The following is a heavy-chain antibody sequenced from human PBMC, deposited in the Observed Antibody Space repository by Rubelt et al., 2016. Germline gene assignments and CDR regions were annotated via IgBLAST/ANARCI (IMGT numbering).Heavy chain of an antibody. CDR3: ARGSRVGPTGDY. D-gene: IGHD1-26*01. J-gene: IGHJ4*02. Sequence: QVQLQESGPGLVKPSETLSLTCSVSGGSISSYYWSWIRQPPGKGLEWIGYIYYSGSTNYNPSLKSRVTISVDTSKNQHPLKLGSGTAAETAVYYCARGSRVGPTGDYWGQGTLVTVSS. CDR2: IYYSGST. CDR1: GGSISSYY. V-gene: IGHV4-59*08.